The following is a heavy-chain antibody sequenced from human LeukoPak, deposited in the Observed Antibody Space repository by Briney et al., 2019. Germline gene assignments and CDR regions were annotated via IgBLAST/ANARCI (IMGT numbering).Heavy chain of an antibody. CDR3: ARDKGTVTIFDC. J-gene: IGHJ4*02. CDR2: IKQDGSEK. Sequence: QPGRSLRLSCVASGFTFNNYAMHWVRQAPGKGLEWVANIKQDGSEKYYVDSVKGRFTISRDNAKNSLYLQMNSLRAEDTAVYYCARDKGTVTIFDCWGQGTLVTVSS. D-gene: IGHD4-11*01. V-gene: IGHV3-7*01. CDR1: GFTFNNYA.